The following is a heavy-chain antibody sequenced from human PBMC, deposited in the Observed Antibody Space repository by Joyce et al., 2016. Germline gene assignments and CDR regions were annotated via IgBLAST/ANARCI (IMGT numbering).Heavy chain of an antibody. CDR3: ARGGISYYYAMDV. CDR1: GSTFSSSS. V-gene: IGHV3-21*01. Sequence: QLVESGGGVVKPRGSLRLSCEVSGSTFSSSSMSWFRQAPGKGLEWGAAISDTSYYIFHAEKVRGRFTVSRDNAKKTLYLQMNSLRAEDSAVFYCARGGISYYYAMDVWGKGTTVTVSS. D-gene: IGHD3-16*01. J-gene: IGHJ6*04. CDR2: ISDTSYYI.